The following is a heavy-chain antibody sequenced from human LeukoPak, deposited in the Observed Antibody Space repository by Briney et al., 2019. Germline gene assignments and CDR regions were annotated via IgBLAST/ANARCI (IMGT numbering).Heavy chain of an antibody. CDR3: AREVSTTGPRYIDL. D-gene: IGHD1-1*01. Sequence: VASVKVSCKASGYTFTGYYMHCVRQAPGQGLEWMGRINPKSGDTDYTQKFQGRVTMTRDTSISTAYMELSRLRSDDTAVYYCAREVSTTGPRYIDLWGRGALVTVSS. V-gene: IGHV1-2*06. CDR2: INPKSGDT. J-gene: IGHJ2*01. CDR1: GYTFTGYY.